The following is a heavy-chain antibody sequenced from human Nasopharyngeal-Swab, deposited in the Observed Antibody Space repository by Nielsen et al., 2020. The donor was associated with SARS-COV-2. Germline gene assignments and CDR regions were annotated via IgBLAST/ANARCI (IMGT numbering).Heavy chain of an antibody. CDR3: ARALISGWRTLLSLPVTYYMDV. D-gene: IGHD6-19*01. CDR2: INHSGST. V-gene: IGHV4-34*01. J-gene: IGHJ6*03. Sequence: SETLSLTCAVYGGSFSGYYWSWIRQPPGKGLEWIGEINHSGSTNYNPSLKSRVTISVDTSKNQFSLKLSSVTAADTAVYYCARALISGWRTLLSLPVTYYMDVWGKGTTVTVSS. CDR1: GGSFSGYY.